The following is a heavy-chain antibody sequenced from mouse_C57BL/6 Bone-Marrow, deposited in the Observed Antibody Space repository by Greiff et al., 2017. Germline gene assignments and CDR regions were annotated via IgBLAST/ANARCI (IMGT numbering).Heavy chain of an antibody. CDR2: ISSGGDYI. CDR1: GFTFSSYA. Sequence: EVKLVESGEGLVKPGGSLKLSCAASGFTFSSYAMSWVRQTPEKRLEWVAYISSGGDYIYYADTVKGRFTISRDNARNTLYLQMSSLKSEDTAMYYCTRGKFPRYDVVYAMDYWGQGTSVTVSS. CDR3: TRGKFPRYDVVYAMDY. V-gene: IGHV5-9-1*02. J-gene: IGHJ4*01. D-gene: IGHD2-12*01.